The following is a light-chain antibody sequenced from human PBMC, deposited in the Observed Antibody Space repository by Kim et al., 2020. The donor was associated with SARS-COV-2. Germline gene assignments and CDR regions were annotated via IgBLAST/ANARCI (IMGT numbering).Light chain of an antibody. Sequence: QSALTQPASVSGSPGQSITISCTGTSSDVGSYNLVSWYQQHPGKAPKFMIYEVSKRPSGVSNRFSGSKSGNTASLTISGLQAEDEADYYCCSYAGSNTWVFGGGTQLTVL. J-gene: IGLJ3*02. CDR2: EVS. V-gene: IGLV2-23*02. CDR1: SSDVGSYNL. CDR3: CSYAGSNTWV.